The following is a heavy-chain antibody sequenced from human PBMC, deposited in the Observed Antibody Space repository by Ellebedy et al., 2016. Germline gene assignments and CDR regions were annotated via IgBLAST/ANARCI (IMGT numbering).Heavy chain of an antibody. V-gene: IGHV4-34*01. D-gene: IGHD4-23*01. CDR1: GGSFSGYY. J-gene: IGHJ1*01. Sequence: SQTLSLTXXVYGGSFSGYYWSWIRQPPGKGLEWIGEINHSGSTNYNPSLKSRVTISVDTSKNQFSLKLSSVTAADTAVYYCARVGGGIHEYFQNWGLGTPVTVSS. CDR3: ARVGGGIHEYFQN. CDR2: INHSGST.